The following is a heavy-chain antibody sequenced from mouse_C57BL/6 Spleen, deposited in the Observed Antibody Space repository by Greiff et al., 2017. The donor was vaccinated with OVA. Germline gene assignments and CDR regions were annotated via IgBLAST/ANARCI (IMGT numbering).Heavy chain of an antibody. J-gene: IGHJ2*01. D-gene: IGHD1-1*01. V-gene: IGHV10-1*01. CDR2: IRSKSNNYAT. CDR1: GFSFNTYA. Sequence: DVKLVESGGGLVQPKGSLKLSCAASGFSFNTYAMNWVRQAPGKGLEWVARIRSKSNNYATYYADSVKDRYTISRDDSESMLYLQMNNLKTEDTAMYYCVRGDYGSSLFDYWGQGTTLTVSS. CDR3: VRGDYGSSLFDY.